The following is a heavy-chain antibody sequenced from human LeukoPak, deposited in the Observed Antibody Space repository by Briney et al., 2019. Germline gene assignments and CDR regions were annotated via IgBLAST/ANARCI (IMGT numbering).Heavy chain of an antibody. CDR3: ARTSYYDTNPFDY. Sequence: SETLSLTCTVSGGSISSHYRSWIRQPPGKGLEWIGYIYYSGSTNYNPSLKSRVTISVDTSKNQSSLKLSSVTAADTAVYYCARTSYYDTNPFDYWGQGTLVTVSS. J-gene: IGHJ4*02. CDR2: IYYSGST. CDR1: GGSISSHY. V-gene: IGHV4-59*11. D-gene: IGHD3-22*01.